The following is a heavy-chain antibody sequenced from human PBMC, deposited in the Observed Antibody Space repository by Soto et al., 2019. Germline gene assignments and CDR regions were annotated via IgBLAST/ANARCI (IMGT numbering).Heavy chain of an antibody. V-gene: IGHV3-30*02. J-gene: IGHJ4*02. CDR1: GFIFSNNG. D-gene: IGHD3-10*02. Sequence: EGSLRLSCVGSGFIFSNNGMHWVRQTPGKGLEWVAFMSYDGSDTFYADSVKGRFTISRDNSKNTLLLHMSNLRAEDTAMYYCTIVRVADSALDHWGQGTLVTVSS. CDR3: TIVRVADSALDH. CDR2: MSYDGSDT.